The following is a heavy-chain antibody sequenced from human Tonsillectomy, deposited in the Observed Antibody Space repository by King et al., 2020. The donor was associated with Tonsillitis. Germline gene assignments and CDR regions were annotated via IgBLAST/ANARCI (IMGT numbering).Heavy chain of an antibody. CDR3: AKGLTYYDNLRGIVFDY. V-gene: IGHV3-23*04. CDR2: ISGSGGST. D-gene: IGHD3-22*01. Sequence: QLVQSGGGLVQPGGSPRLSCAASGFTFSSYAMSWVRQAPGKGLEWVSAISGSGGSTYYADSVKGRFTISRDNSKNTLYLQMNSLRAEDTAVYYCAKGLTYYDNLRGIVFDYWGQGTLVTVSS. CDR1: GFTFSSYA. J-gene: IGHJ4*02.